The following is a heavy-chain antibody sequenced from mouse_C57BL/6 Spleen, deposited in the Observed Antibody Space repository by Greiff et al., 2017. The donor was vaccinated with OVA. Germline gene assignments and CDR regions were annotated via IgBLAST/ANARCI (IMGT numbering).Heavy chain of an antibody. CDR2: IRNKANGYTT. J-gene: IGHJ2*01. CDR1: GFTFTDYY. CDR3: ARWTPYDYDLDY. D-gene: IGHD2-4*01. V-gene: IGHV7-3*01. Sequence: DVKLVESGGGLVQPGGSLSLSCAASGFTFTDYYMSWFRQPPGKALEWLGFIRNKANGYTTESSASVKGRFTISRDNSQSNLYLKMNALRAEDSATYYCARWTPYDYDLDYWGQGTTLTVSS.